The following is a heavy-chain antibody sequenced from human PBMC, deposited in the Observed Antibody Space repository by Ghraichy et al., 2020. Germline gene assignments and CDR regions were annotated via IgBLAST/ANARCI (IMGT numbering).Heavy chain of an antibody. Sequence: SETLSLTCTFSTGSISSYYWTWLRQSPGKGLAWIGNIHYTGKSNYHPALKSRVTMSIDTSRNQFSLWLQSVTAADTAMYYCAGDVGYDFWTGRNWFDPWGQGTLVTVSS. CDR3: AGDVGYDFWTGRNWFDP. CDR2: IHYTGKS. CDR1: TGSISSYY. D-gene: IGHD3-3*01. V-gene: IGHV4-59*13. J-gene: IGHJ5*02.